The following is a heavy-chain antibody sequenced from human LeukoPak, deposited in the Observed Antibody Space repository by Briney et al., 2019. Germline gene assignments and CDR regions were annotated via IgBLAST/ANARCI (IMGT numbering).Heavy chain of an antibody. J-gene: IGHJ3*02. CDR1: GSTVSSNY. CDR2: SYRGGST. CDR3: ARAIYGDYVADAFDI. Sequence: PGGSLRLCCAASGSTVSSNYMSWVRQAPGKGLEWVSVSYRGGSTYYADSVKGRFTISRDNSKNTLYLQMNSLRAEDTAVYYCARAIYGDYVADAFDIWGQGTMVTVSS. D-gene: IGHD4-17*01. V-gene: IGHV3-53*01.